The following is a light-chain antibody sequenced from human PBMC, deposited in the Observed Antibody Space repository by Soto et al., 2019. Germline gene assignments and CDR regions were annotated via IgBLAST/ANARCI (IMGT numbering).Light chain of an antibody. CDR3: QQYGSSPPYT. V-gene: IGKV3-20*01. Sequence: EVVLTQSPGTLSLSPGERATLSCRASQSVSNKYLAWYQQKPGQAPRLLIFGSSDKATGIPDRVSSSGSGTDFTHTISRLEPEDFAVYYCQQYGSSPPYTFGQGTKLEIK. J-gene: IGKJ2*01. CDR2: GSS. CDR1: QSVSNKY.